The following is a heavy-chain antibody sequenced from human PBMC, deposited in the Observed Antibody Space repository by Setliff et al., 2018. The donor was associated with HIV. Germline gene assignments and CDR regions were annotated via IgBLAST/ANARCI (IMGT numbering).Heavy chain of an antibody. CDR2: IYYSGTT. J-gene: IGHJ4*02. Sequence: PSETLSLTCTVSGGSISSDDYYWSWIRQPPGKGLEWIGYIYYSGTTYYNPSLKSRVTISVDTSKSQFSLKLSSVTAADTAVYYCARGADILTGYYALDYWGQGTLVTVSS. V-gene: IGHV4-30-4*08. CDR3: ARGADILTGYYALDY. D-gene: IGHD3-9*01. CDR1: GGSISSDDYY.